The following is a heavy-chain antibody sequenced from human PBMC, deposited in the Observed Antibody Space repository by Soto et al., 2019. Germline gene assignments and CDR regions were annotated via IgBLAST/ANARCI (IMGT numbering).Heavy chain of an antibody. V-gene: IGHV5-51*01. CDR2: IYPGDSDT. CDR1: GYSFASHW. CDR3: ARSAPFDIYAITPVEF. Sequence: PGESLKISCKGSGYSFASHWVAWVRQMPEKGLEWIGTIYPGDSDTKYSSAFRGHVTISADTSVSTAYLQWRSLEATDSAVYYCARSAPFDIYAITPVEFWGQGTLVTVSS. D-gene: IGHD3-9*01. J-gene: IGHJ4*02.